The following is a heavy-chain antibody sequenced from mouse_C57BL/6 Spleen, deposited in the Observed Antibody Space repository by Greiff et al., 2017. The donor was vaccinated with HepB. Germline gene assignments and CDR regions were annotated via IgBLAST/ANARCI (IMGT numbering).Heavy chain of an antibody. CDR1: GYSITSGYY. CDR2: ISYDGSN. Sequence: ESGPGLVKPSQSLSLTCSVTGYSITSGYYWNWIRQFPGNKLEWMGYISYDGSNNYNPSLKNRISITRDTSKNQFFLKLNSVTTEDTATYYCARAPHYYGTAMDYWGQGTSVTVSS. V-gene: IGHV3-6*01. J-gene: IGHJ4*01. CDR3: ARAPHYYGTAMDY. D-gene: IGHD1-1*01.